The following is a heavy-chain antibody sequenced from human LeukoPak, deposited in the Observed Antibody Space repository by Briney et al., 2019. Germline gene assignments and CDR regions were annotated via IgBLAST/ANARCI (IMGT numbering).Heavy chain of an antibody. D-gene: IGHD2-21*01. J-gene: IGHJ4*02. Sequence: GRSLRLSCAASGFTFSSYGMHWVRQAPGKGLEWVAVISYDGSNKYYADSVKGRFTISRDDAKNSLYLEMNSLRAEDTSVYYCARGLDSYYDYWGQGTLVTVSS. CDR2: ISYDGSNK. CDR3: ARGLDSYYDY. V-gene: IGHV3-30*03. CDR1: GFTFSSYG.